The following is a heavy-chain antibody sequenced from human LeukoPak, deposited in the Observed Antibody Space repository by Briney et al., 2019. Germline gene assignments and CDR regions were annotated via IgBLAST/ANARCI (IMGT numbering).Heavy chain of an antibody. Sequence: PSETLSLTCAVYGGSFSGYYWSWIRQPPGKGLEWIGNIYYSGSTYYNPSLRSRVTVSVDTSKNQFSLKLSSVTAADTAVYYCARHYYDNSGFLSYFDYWGQGTLVTVSS. V-gene: IGHV4-34*01. D-gene: IGHD3-22*01. CDR2: IYYSGST. CDR1: GGSFSGYY. J-gene: IGHJ4*02. CDR3: ARHYYDNSGFLSYFDY.